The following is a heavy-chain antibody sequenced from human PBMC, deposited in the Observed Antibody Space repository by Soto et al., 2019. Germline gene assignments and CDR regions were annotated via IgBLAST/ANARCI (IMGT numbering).Heavy chain of an antibody. J-gene: IGHJ4*02. Sequence: QVQVQESGPGLVKPSGTLSLTCAVSGGPITSSHWWTWVRQPPGKGLEWMGEIYHSGATNYNPSLESRVTISADMSRNQCSLRLKSVTAADTAVYYCARSRVDGDYEASFDSWGQGILVTVSS. D-gene: IGHD4-17*01. CDR3: ARSRVDGDYEASFDS. CDR1: GGPITSSHW. CDR2: IYHSGAT. V-gene: IGHV4-4*02.